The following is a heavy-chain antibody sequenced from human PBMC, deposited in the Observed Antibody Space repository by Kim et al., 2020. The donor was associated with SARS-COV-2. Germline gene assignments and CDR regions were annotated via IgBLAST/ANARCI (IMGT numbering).Heavy chain of an antibody. V-gene: IGHV3-11*05. D-gene: IGHD3-16*02. CDR2: ISSSSSYT. CDR1: GSTFSNYY. CDR3: ARVGYDYVWGSDRDYYY. Sequence: GGSLRLSCAASGSTFSNYYMSWIRQAPGKGLEWVSDISSSSSYTNYADSVKGRFTISRDNAKNSLYLQMNSLRAEDTAVYYCARVGYDYVWGSDRDYYY. J-gene: IGHJ6*01.